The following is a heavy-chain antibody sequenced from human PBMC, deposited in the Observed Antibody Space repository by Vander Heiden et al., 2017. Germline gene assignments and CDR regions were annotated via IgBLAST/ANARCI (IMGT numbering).Heavy chain of an antibody. V-gene: IGHV3-48*02. Sequence: EVHRLGSGGGLVQTGGSLRLSCAPSGFPFTGYGMNSVRQAPGKGLEWGSYISSSSTTINYADSVKGRFTISRDNAKNSQYLQMNSLREEETAVDYCARGGASRPDYWGQGTLVTVSS. D-gene: IGHD6-6*01. CDR3: ARGGASRPDY. CDR2: ISSSSTTI. CDR1: GFPFTGYG. J-gene: IGHJ4*02.